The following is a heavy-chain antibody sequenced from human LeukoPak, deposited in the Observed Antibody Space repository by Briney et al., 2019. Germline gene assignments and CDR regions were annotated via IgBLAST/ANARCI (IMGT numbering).Heavy chain of an antibody. J-gene: IGHJ5*02. V-gene: IGHV1-2*04. Sequence: ASVQVSCKASGYTFTAYYIHWVRQAPGQGLEWMGWINPDSGGTNSARKFQGWVTMTRDTSISTVYMEMSRLRFDDTAVYYCARVLVVPAAIRWFDPWGQGTLVTVSS. CDR2: INPDSGGT. D-gene: IGHD2-2*01. CDR1: GYTFTAYY. CDR3: ARVLVVPAAIRWFDP.